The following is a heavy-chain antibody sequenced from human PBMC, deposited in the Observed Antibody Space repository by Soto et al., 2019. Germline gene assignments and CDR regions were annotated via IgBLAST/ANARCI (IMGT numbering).Heavy chain of an antibody. D-gene: IGHD1-26*01. CDR1: GFTFSTYG. Sequence: QVQLVESGGGVVQPGRPLRLSCVASGFTFSTYGIHWVRQAPGKGLEWVAVIWHDGTKKYYADSVKGRFTISRDNSKSTLYLQMDSLRAEDTAVYYCARAVGPYDHWGQGTLVTVSS. J-gene: IGHJ4*02. V-gene: IGHV3-33*01. CDR2: IWHDGTKK. CDR3: ARAVGPYDH.